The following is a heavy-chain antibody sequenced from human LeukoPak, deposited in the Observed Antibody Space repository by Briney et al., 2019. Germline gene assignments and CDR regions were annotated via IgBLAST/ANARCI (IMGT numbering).Heavy chain of an antibody. CDR2: ISWDGGST. Sequence: PGGSLRLSCAASGFTFDDYAMHWVRQAPGKGLEWVSLISWDGGSTYYADSVKGRFTISRDNSKNSLYLQMNSLRAEDTALYYCAKVSPGYSCGLDYWGQGTLVTVSS. J-gene: IGHJ4*02. D-gene: IGHD6-19*01. CDR1: GFTFDDYA. V-gene: IGHV3-43D*04. CDR3: AKVSPGYSCGLDY.